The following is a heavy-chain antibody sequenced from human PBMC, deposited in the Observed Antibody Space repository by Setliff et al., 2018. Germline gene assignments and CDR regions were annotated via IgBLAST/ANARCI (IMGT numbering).Heavy chain of an antibody. CDR3: ARSENCFSTHCSPYDY. V-gene: IGHV3-33*08. Sequence: GGSLRLSCAASGFTFSSYGIHWVRQAPGKGLEWVAVIWDDGGNKYHADSVKGRFTISRDNSKNTLYLQMNSLRPEDTAVYYCARSENCFSTHCSPYDYWGQGTLVTVS. D-gene: IGHD2-2*01. CDR1: GFTFSSYG. CDR2: IWDDGGNK. J-gene: IGHJ4*02.